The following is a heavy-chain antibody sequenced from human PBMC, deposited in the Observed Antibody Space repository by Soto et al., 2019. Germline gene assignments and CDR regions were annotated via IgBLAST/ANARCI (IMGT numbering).Heavy chain of an antibody. CDR2: INSDGSST. Sequence: LRLSCAASGFTFSSYWMHWVRQAPGKGLVWVSRINSDGSSTSYVDSVKGRFTISRDNAKNTLYLQMNSLRAEDTAVYYCARRGGMVTGGMDVWGQGTTVTVSS. CDR1: GFTFSSYW. D-gene: IGHD5-18*01. V-gene: IGHV3-74*01. CDR3: ARRGGMVTGGMDV. J-gene: IGHJ6*02.